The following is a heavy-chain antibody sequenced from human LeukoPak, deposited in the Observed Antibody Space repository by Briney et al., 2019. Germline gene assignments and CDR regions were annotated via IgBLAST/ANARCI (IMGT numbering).Heavy chain of an antibody. D-gene: IGHD2-2*01. V-gene: IGHV1-69*06. J-gene: IGHJ4*02. CDR1: GGTFSSYA. CDR3: ARVFVDTKGGGFDY. Sequence: SVKVSCKASGGTFSSYAISWVRQAPGQGLEWMGGIIPIFGTANYAQKFQGRVTITADKSTSTAYMELSSLRSEDTAVYYCARVFVDTKGGGFDYWGQGTLVTVSS. CDR2: IIPIFGTA.